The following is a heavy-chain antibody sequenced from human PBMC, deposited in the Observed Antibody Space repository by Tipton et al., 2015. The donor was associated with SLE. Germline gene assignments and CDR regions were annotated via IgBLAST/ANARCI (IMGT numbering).Heavy chain of an antibody. V-gene: IGHV4-39*07. D-gene: IGHD3-9*01. CDR1: GGSISGTSHY. CDR3: AGTNYDVLTVYHRVDTFDN. Sequence: TLSLTCTVSGGSISGTSHYWGWIRQSPGKGLEWLGSIYSSGGTSDHPSLKSRVTISVDTSKNQFSLELSSVTAADTAGYYCAGTNYDVLTVYHRVDTFDNLGQGTMVTVSS. J-gene: IGHJ3*02. CDR2: IYSSGGT.